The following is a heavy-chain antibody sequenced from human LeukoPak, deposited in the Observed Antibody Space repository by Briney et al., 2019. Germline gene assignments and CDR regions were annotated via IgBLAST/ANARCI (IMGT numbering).Heavy chain of an antibody. J-gene: IGHJ4*02. Sequence: SVKVSCKASGGTFSSYAISWVRQAPGQGLEWMGRIIPIFGTANYAQKFQGRGTITTDESTSTAYMELSSLRSEDTAVYYCAREPPYYDYVWGSYRYTRMYYFDYWGQGTLVTVSS. CDR1: GGTFSSYA. CDR3: AREPPYYDYVWGSYRYTRMYYFDY. CDR2: IIPIFGTA. D-gene: IGHD3-16*02. V-gene: IGHV1-69*05.